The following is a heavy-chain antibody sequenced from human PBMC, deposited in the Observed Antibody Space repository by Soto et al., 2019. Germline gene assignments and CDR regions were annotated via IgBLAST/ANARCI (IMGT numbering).Heavy chain of an antibody. CDR1: ACSISSGSYY. CDR3: ARSRDSSGYYFGY. Sequence: PSETLSLTCTVSACSISSGSYYWGWIRQPPGKGLEWIGSIYHTGGPYYNPSLKSRVTISVDTSKNQFSLKLTSVTAADTAVYYCARSRDSSGYYFGYWGQGTLVTVSS. D-gene: IGHD3-22*01. J-gene: IGHJ4*02. V-gene: IGHV4-39*01. CDR2: IYHTGGP.